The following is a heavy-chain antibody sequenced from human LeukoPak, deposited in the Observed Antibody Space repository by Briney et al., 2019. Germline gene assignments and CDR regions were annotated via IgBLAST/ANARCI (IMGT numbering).Heavy chain of an antibody. CDR3: ARGGRRGSSWHRDAFDI. CDR1: GGSFSGDY. J-gene: IGHJ3*02. D-gene: IGHD6-13*01. CDR2: INHSGSA. V-gene: IGHV4-34*01. Sequence: PETLSLTCGVYGGSFSGDYWSWVRQPPGKGLEWIGEINHSGSASYNPSLKSRVTISVDTSKIQFSLKLSSVTATDTAVYYCARGGRRGSSWHRDAFDIWGQGTMVTVSS.